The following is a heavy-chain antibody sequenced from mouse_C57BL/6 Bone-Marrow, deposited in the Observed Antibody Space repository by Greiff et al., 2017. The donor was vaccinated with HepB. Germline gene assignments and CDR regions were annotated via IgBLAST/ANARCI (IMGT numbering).Heavy chain of an antibody. Sequence: VQLQQSGAELVRPGASVKLSCTASGFNIKDDYMHWVKQRPEQGLEWIGWIDPENGDTEYASKFQGTATITADTSSNTSYLQLSSLTSEDTAVYYCTYIYYCYLYWYFDVWGTGTTVTVSS. CDR3: TYIYYCYLYWYFDV. D-gene: IGHD2-2*01. CDR2: IDPENGDT. V-gene: IGHV14-4*01. J-gene: IGHJ1*03. CDR1: GFNIKDDY.